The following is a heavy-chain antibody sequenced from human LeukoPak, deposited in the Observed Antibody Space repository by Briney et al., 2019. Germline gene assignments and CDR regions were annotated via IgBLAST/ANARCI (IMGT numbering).Heavy chain of an antibody. CDR1: GFTFRSHA. CDR3: ARDSLYCSSTSCPIDY. CDR2: ISYDGSNK. J-gene: IGHJ4*02. V-gene: IGHV3-30*04. D-gene: IGHD2-2*01. Sequence: GGSLRLSCAASGFTFRSHAMHWVRQAPGKGLEWVAVISYDGSNKYYADSVKGRFTISRDNSKNTLYLQTNSLRAEDTAVYYCARDSLYCSSTSCPIDYWGQGTLVTVSS.